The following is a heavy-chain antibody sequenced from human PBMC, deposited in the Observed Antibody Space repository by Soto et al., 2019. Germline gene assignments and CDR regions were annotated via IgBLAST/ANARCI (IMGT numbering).Heavy chain of an antibody. D-gene: IGHD2-21*02. CDR1: GYIFTNYY. J-gene: IGHJ5*02. V-gene: IGHV1-46*04. CDR3: TRGGAVVGVTAPFGP. Sequence: QVQLVQSGAEVKKPGASVKVSCKASGYIFTNYYIHWVRQAPGQGLEWMGTSNAGGGYTTYAQKVLGRGSMVRETSTSTVCMELSSLRSEDTALYYCTRGGAVVGVTAPFGPLCEGTLGTGS. CDR2: SNAGGGYT.